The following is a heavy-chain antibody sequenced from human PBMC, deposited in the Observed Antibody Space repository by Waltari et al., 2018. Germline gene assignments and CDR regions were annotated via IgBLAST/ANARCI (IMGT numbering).Heavy chain of an antibody. D-gene: IGHD6-13*01. J-gene: IGHJ4*02. CDR2: ISYDGSNK. Sequence: QVQLVESGGDVVQPGRSLRLSCAASGFTFSSYGMHGVRQAPGKGLEWVAVISYDGSNKYYADSVKGRFTISRDNSKNTLYLQMNSLRAEDTAVYYCAKEGYSSSFDYWGQGTLVTVSS. CDR1: GFTFSSYG. CDR3: AKEGYSSSFDY. V-gene: IGHV3-30*18.